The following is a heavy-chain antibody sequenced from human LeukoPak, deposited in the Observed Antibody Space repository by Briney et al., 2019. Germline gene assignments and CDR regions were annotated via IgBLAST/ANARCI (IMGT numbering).Heavy chain of an antibody. CDR3: ARVDHAAMLNWFDP. V-gene: IGHV1-69*13. CDR1: GGTFSSYA. Sequence: AVKVSCKASGGTFSSYAISCVRQAPGQGLEWMGGIIPIFGTANYAQKFQGRVTITADESTSTAYMELSSLRSEDTAAYYCARVDHAAMLNWFDPWGQGTLVTVSS. D-gene: IGHD5-18*01. CDR2: IIPIFGTA. J-gene: IGHJ5*02.